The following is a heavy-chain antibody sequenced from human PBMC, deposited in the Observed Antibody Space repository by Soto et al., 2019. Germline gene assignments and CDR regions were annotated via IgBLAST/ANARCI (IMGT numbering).Heavy chain of an antibody. CDR1: GFTFISYE. Sequence: EVQLVESGGNLVQPGGSLSLSCAASGFTFISYEMNWVRQAPGKGLELVSYISSIGSTKYYADSVNGRFTISRDNAKNSLYLQMNGLRADDSAVYYCARVFRRTYDNNGYYFDYWGQGTLVTVAS. V-gene: IGHV3-48*03. D-gene: IGHD3-22*01. CDR2: ISSIGSTK. J-gene: IGHJ4*02. CDR3: ARVFRRTYDNNGYYFDY.